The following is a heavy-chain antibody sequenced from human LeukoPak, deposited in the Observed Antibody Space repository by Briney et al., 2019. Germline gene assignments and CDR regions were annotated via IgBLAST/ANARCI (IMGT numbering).Heavy chain of an antibody. V-gene: IGHV3-23*01. CDR2: ISGSGGST. CDR3: AKDAGHMGSSWYSGQQGDY. J-gene: IGHJ4*02. CDR1: GFTFSSYA. D-gene: IGHD6-13*01. Sequence: AGGSLRLSCAASGFTFSSYAMSWVRQAPGKGLEWVSAISGSGGSTYYADSVKGRFTISRDNSKNTLYLQMNSLRAEDTAVYYCAKDAGHMGSSWYSGQQGDYWGQGTLVTVSS.